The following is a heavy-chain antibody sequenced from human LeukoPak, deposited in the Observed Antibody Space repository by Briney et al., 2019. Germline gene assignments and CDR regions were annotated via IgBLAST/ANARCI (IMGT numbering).Heavy chain of an antibody. V-gene: IGHV3-23*01. CDR1: GFTFSSYA. D-gene: IGHD6-13*01. CDR3: AKDRVKQLVSGDLDY. J-gene: IGHJ4*02. Sequence: GGSLRLSCAASGFTFSSYAMSWVRQAPGKGLEWVSAISGSGGSTYYADSVKGRFTISRDNSKNTLYLQMNSLRAEDTAVYYCAKDRVKQLVSGDLDYWGQGTLVTVSS. CDR2: ISGSGGST.